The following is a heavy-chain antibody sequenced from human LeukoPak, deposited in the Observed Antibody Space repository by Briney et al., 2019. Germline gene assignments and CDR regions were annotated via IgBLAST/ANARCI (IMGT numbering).Heavy chain of an antibody. J-gene: IGHJ6*02. CDR3: ARLITGSYYYYGMDV. V-gene: IGHV1-69*01. CDR2: IIPIFGTA. Sequence: SVKVSCKASGGTFSSYAMSWVRQAPGQGLEWMGGIIPIFGTANYAQKFQGRVTITADESTSTAYMELSSLRSEDTAVYYCARLITGSYYYYGMDVWGQGTTVTVSS. CDR1: GGTFSSYA. D-gene: IGHD1-20*01.